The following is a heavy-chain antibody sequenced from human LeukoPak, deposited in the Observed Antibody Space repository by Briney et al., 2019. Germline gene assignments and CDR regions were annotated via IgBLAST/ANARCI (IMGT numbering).Heavy chain of an antibody. CDR2: ISGGGGST. CDR3: AKGGYCSSTSCYVGWFDP. V-gene: IGHV3-23*01. D-gene: IGHD2-2*01. Sequence: GGSLRLSCAASVFTLSVYVMNWVRQAPGKGLEWVSVISGGGGSTYYADSVKGRFTISRDNSKNTLFLQMNSLRAEDTAVYYCAKGGYCSSTSCYVGWFDPWGQGTLVTVSS. CDR1: VFTLSVYV. J-gene: IGHJ5*02.